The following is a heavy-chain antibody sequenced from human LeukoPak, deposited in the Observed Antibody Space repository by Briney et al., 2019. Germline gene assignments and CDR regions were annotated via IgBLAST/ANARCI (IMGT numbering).Heavy chain of an antibody. CDR1: GFTFSSYA. CDR3: ARRNAYCSSASCSRASYYYYGMDV. V-gene: IGHV3-48*04. Sequence: GGSLRLSCAASGFTFSSYAMSWVRQAPGKGLEWVSYIGSSGTNIYYADSVKGRFTISRDNAKNSLYLQMNSLRAEDTAVYYCARRNAYCSSASCSRASYYYYGMDVWGQGTTVTVSS. CDR2: IGSSGTNI. D-gene: IGHD2-2*01. J-gene: IGHJ6*02.